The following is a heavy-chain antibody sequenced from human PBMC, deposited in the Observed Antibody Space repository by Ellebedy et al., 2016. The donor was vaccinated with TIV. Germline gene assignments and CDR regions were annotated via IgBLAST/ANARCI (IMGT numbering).Heavy chain of an antibody. CDR3: ARGARRIQLWAPRY. CDR2: IYYSGST. CDR1: GGSISSYY. Sequence: MPSETLSLTCTVSGGSISSYYWGWIRQPPGKGLEWIGSIYYSGSTYYNPSLKSRVTISVDTSKNQFSLKLSSVTAADTAVYYCARGARRIQLWAPRYWGQGTLVTVSS. V-gene: IGHV4-39*07. J-gene: IGHJ4*02. D-gene: IGHD5-18*01.